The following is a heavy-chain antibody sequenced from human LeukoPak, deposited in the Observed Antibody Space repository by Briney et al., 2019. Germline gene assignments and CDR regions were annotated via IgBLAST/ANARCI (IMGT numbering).Heavy chain of an antibody. CDR2: IYHSEST. V-gene: IGHV4-4*02. J-gene: IGHJ3*02. D-gene: IGHD7-27*01. CDR3: ARDRLSLGAFDI. Sequence: PGGSLRLSCAASGFTFSSYWMSWVRQPPRKGLEWIGSIYHSESTYYNPSLKSRVTISLDTSKNQFSLRLSSLTAADTAVYYCARDRLSLGAFDIWGQGTMVTVSS. CDR1: GFTFSSYW.